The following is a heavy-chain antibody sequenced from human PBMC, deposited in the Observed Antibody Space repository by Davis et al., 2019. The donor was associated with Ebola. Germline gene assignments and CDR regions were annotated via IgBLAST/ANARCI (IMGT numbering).Heavy chain of an antibody. CDR3: ARDSTTVVSQKQFDY. D-gene: IGHD4-23*01. CDR2: ISSSSSTI. J-gene: IGHJ4*02. CDR1: GVTFSSYS. V-gene: IGHV3-48*02. Sequence: ESLKISCAASGVTFSSYSMNWVRQAPGKGLEWVSYISSSSSTIYYADSVKGRFTISRDNAKNSLYLQMNSLRDEDTAVYYCARDSTTVVSQKQFDYWGQGTLVTVT.